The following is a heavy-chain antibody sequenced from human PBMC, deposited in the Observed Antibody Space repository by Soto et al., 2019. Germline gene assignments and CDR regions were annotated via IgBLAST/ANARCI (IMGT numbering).Heavy chain of an antibody. V-gene: IGHV3-11*06. D-gene: IGHD6-13*01. CDR3: ARVAVLTAAGTTDY. J-gene: IGHJ4*02. Sequence: GGSLRLSCVASGFTFSDYYMSWIRHVPGKGLEWVAYISGTSDSIPYADSVRGRFTISRDNAKNSLYLQMSSLRDDDTAVYYCARVAVLTAAGTTDYWGQGTLVTVS. CDR1: GFTFSDYY. CDR2: ISGTSDSI.